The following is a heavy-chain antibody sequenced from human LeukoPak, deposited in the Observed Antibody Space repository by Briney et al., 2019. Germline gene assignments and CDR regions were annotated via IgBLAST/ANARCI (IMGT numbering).Heavy chain of an antibody. D-gene: IGHD3-22*01. Sequence: AGGSLRLSCAASGFTFNTYTMNWVRQAPGKGLEWVSYISGSSGIIDYADSVRGRFTISRDNAKNSLYLQMNSLRDEDTAVYYCARVSRRDSSGYYRGLDYWGQGTLVTVSS. V-gene: IGHV3-48*02. CDR2: ISGSSGII. CDR3: ARVSRRDSSGYYRGLDY. CDR1: GFTFNTYT. J-gene: IGHJ4*02.